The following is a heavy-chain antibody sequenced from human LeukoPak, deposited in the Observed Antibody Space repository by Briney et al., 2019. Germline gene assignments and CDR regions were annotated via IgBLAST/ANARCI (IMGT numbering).Heavy chain of an antibody. J-gene: IGHJ3*02. D-gene: IGHD3-10*01. Sequence: SETLSLTCSVSGYSISNAYYWGWIRQPPGKGLEWIGSIYHSGSTYYNPSLKSRVTISVDTSKNQFSLKLSSVTAADTAVYYCARDWVSVRFRDRAYAFDIWGRGTMVTVSS. CDR3: ARDWVSVRFRDRAYAFDI. CDR1: GYSISNAYY. CDR2: IYHSGST. V-gene: IGHV4-38-2*02.